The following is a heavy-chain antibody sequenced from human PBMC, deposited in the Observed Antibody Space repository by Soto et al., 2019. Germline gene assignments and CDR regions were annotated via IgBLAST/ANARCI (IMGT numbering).Heavy chain of an antibody. V-gene: IGHV3-15*01. CDR1: GFTFSNAW. CDR2: IKSKTDGGTT. CDR3: TTITLGPTSPRYFDY. Sequence: EVQLVESGGGLVKPGGSLRLSCAASGFTFSNAWMSWVRQAPGKGLEWVGRIKSKTDGGTTDYAAPVKGRFTISRDDSKNTLYLQMNSLKTEDTAVYYCTTITLGPTSPRYFDYWGQGTLVTVSS. J-gene: IGHJ4*02. D-gene: IGHD1-20*01.